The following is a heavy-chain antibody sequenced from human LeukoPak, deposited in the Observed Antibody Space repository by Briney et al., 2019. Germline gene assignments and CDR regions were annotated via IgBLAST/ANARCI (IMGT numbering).Heavy chain of an antibody. CDR2: ISRSGTTI. J-gene: IGHJ3*02. Sequence: GGSLRLSCAASGFTFSSYEMNWVRQAPGKGLEWVSYISRSGTTIYYAESVKGRFTISRDNAKNSLYLQMNSLRAEDTAVYYCAKEPLPLTRPDAFDIWGQGTMVTVSS. D-gene: IGHD1-14*01. CDR1: GFTFSSYE. V-gene: IGHV3-48*03. CDR3: AKEPLPLTRPDAFDI.